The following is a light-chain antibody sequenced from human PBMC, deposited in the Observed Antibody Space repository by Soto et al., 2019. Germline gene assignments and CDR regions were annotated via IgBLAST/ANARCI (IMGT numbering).Light chain of an antibody. Sequence: VLTQSPGTLSLSPGERATLSCRASQSVNNNYLAWYQQKPGQSPRLLIYGASIRATAIPDRFSGSGSGTDFTLTISRLEPEDFAVYYCQQYGSSPLTFGGGTKVDIK. J-gene: IGKJ4*01. V-gene: IGKV3-20*01. CDR2: GAS. CDR3: QQYGSSPLT. CDR1: QSVNNNY.